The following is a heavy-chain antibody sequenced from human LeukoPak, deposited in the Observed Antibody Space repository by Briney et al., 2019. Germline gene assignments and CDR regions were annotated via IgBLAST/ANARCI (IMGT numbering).Heavy chain of an antibody. CDR1: TSNLYPYS. CDR2: ISSQSTYI. Sequence: GGSLRLSCTAQTSNLYPYSVNWVRQAPGKGLEWVSSISSQSTYIYYPDSMKSRFTISRDDAADSVFLQMNNLRVEDTAVYLCARGSGNSFYFGDWGQGTQVTVSS. CDR3: ARGSGNSFYFGD. J-gene: IGHJ4*02. V-gene: IGHV3-21*01. D-gene: IGHD4-23*01.